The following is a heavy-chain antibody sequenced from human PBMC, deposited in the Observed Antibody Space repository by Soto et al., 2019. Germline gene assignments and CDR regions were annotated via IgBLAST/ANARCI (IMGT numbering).Heavy chain of an antibody. CDR1: GFTFSSYG. Sequence: QVQLVESGGGVVQPGRSLRLSCAASGFTFSSYGMHWFRQAPGKGLEWVAVIWYDGSKKYYAGPVKGRFTISKDNSKKALYLQTNSGRGEDTAVYSCARDRGQPIRYFDWFPPAGLNWFDPWGQGTLVTVSS. V-gene: IGHV3-33*01. CDR2: IWYDGSKK. J-gene: IGHJ5*02. CDR3: ARDRGQPIRYFDWFPPAGLNWFDP. D-gene: IGHD3-9*01.